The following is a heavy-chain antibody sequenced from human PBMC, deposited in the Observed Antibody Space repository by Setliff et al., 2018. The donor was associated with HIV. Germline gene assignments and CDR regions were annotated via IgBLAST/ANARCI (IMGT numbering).Heavy chain of an antibody. CDR3: VRQHGDYAFDP. D-gene: IGHD4-17*01. J-gene: IGHJ5*02. V-gene: IGHV4-59*08. CDR1: GGSTSEYY. CDR2: ISYSGST. Sequence: SETLSLTCTVSGGSTSEYYWSWIRQPPGKALEWIGYISYSGSTNYNPSLESRVAISENMSKNQLSLRLRSVTAADTALYYCVRQHGDYAFDPWGQGTLVTVSS.